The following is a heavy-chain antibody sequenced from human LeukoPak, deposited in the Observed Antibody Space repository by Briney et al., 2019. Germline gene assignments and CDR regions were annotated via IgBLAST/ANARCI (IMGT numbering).Heavy chain of an antibody. CDR2: ISAYNGNT. V-gene: IGHV1-18*01. J-gene: IGHJ3*02. CDR1: GCTFTSYG. D-gene: IGHD1/OR15-1a*01. Sequence: GASVKVSCKASGCTFTSYGISWVRQAPGQGLEWMGWISAYNGNTNYAQKLQGRVTMTEDTSTDTAYMELSSLRSEDTAVYYCATSSLYAFDIWGQGTMVTVSS. CDR3: ATSSLYAFDI.